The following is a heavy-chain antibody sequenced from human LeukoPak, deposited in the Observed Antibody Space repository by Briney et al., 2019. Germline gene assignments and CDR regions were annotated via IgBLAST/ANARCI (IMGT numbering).Heavy chain of an antibody. CDR2: IYTGVGT. Sequence: GGSLRLSCAASGFTVSSNYMSWVRQAPGKGLEWVSVIYTGVGTYYADSVKGRFTISRDNSNNTLYLQMNSLRVDDTAVYYCAGDSCSGGSCYSDYWGQGTLVTVSS. CDR1: GFTVSSNY. D-gene: IGHD2-15*01. CDR3: AGDSCSGGSCYSDY. V-gene: IGHV3-53*01. J-gene: IGHJ4*02.